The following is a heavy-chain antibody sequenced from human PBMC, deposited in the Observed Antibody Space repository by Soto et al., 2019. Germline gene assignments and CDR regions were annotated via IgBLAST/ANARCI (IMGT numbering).Heavy chain of an antibody. CDR3: ARDCSGGSCNAYGMDV. CDR1: GGSISSGGYF. J-gene: IGHJ6*02. Sequence: PSETLSLTCTVSGGSISSGGYFWSWIRQHPGKGLEWIGYISYSGTTYYNPSLKSRVTISLDTSKNQFSLKLSSVTAADTAVYYCARDCSGGSCNAYGMDVWGQGTTVTVSS. D-gene: IGHD2-15*01. V-gene: IGHV4-31*03. CDR2: ISYSGTT.